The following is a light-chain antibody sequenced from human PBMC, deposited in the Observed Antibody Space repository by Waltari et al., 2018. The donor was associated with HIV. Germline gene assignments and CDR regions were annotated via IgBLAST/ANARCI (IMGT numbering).Light chain of an antibody. CDR2: GAS. V-gene: IGKV3D-15*01. J-gene: IGKJ1*01. CDR1: QNIGAN. Sequence: EIVMTQSPATLSVSPGQRVTLPCRASQNIGANLAWYRQRPGQPPRLLIHGASSRDPGIPARFTGRGTGTDFTLQISNLQSDDSGVYYCQQYLDWPPWTFGQGTKV. CDR3: QQYLDWPPWT.